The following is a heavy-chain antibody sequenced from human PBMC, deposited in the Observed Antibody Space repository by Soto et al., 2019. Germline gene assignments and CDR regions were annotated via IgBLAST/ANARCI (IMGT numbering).Heavy chain of an antibody. CDR1: GFTFGTYS. D-gene: IGHD2-2*01. Sequence: GGSLRLSCAGSGFTFGTYSMNWVRQAAGEGLEWIAYISYDSDTIQYADSVKGRFTISRDNAKNSLYLQMNSLRAEDTAVYYCAKLTAPPRRYQLLLGWFDPWGQGTLVTSPQ. V-gene: IGHV3-48*01. CDR2: ISYDSDTI. J-gene: IGHJ5*02. CDR3: AKLTAPPRRYQLLLGWFDP.